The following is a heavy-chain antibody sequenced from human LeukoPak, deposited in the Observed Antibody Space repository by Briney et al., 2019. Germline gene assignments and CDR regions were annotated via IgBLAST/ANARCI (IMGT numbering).Heavy chain of an antibody. J-gene: IGHJ6*03. Sequence: GGSLRLSCAASGFTVSSTEMNWVRQAPGKGLEWVSSIVSISSYIYYADSVKGRFTISRDNAKNSLYLQMNSLRAEDTAVYYCARDWGGFCSSSSCYSHMDVWGTGTTVTVSS. V-gene: IGHV3-21*01. CDR2: IVSISSYI. CDR1: GFTVSSTE. D-gene: IGHD2-2*01. CDR3: ARDWGGFCSSSSCYSHMDV.